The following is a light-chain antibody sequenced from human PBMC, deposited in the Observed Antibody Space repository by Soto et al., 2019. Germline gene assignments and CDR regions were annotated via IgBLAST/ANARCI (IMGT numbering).Light chain of an antibody. CDR1: TGEIGSYNR. Sequence: QSALTQPASVSGSPGQSFTISCTGTTGEIGSYNRVPWYQQHPGKAPKLIIYEVTDRPSGVSNRFSGSKSGNTASLTISGLQAEDEAGYYCSSYTNINTRACVFGTGTKVTVL. CDR3: SSYTNINTRACV. V-gene: IGLV2-14*01. CDR2: EVT. J-gene: IGLJ1*01.